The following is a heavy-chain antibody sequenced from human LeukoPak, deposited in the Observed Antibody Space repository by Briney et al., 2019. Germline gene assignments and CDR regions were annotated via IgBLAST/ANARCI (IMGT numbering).Heavy chain of an antibody. D-gene: IGHD6-19*01. V-gene: IGHV3-30*03. CDR1: GSTFSSYG. Sequence: GRSLRLSCAASGSTFSSYGMHWVRQSPGKGLEWVAVISYDGSNKYYADSVKGRFTISRDNSKNTLYLQMNSLRAEDTAVYYCARDKLKGWYFDYWGQGTLVTVSS. J-gene: IGHJ4*02. CDR2: ISYDGSNK. CDR3: ARDKLKGWYFDY.